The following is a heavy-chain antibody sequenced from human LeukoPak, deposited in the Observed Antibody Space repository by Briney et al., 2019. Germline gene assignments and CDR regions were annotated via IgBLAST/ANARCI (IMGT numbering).Heavy chain of an antibody. D-gene: IGHD3-16*01. Sequence: SETLSLTRALYGGTFSGYYWSWIRQPPGKGLEWIGEINHSGSTNYNPSLKSRVTISVDTSKNQFSLKLSSVTAADTAVYYCAREIIYGGEPKDYWGQGTLVTVSS. V-gene: IGHV4-34*01. CDR1: GGTFSGYY. J-gene: IGHJ4*02. CDR2: INHSGST. CDR3: AREIIYGGEPKDY.